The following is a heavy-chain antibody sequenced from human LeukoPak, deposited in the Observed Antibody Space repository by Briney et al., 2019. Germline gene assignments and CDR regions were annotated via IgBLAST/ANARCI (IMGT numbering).Heavy chain of an antibody. CDR1: GYTFTAYY. V-gene: IGHV1-2*02. J-gene: IGHJ5*02. CDR2: INPNSGGT. CDR3: ARVGGTAMVTSYNWFDP. D-gene: IGHD5-18*01. Sequence: GASVKVSCKASGYTFTAYYMHWVRQAPGQGLEWMGWINPNSGGTNYAQTFQGRVTMTRDPSISTSYMELSRLTSDDTAVYYCARVGGTAMVTSYNWFDPWGQGTLVTVSS.